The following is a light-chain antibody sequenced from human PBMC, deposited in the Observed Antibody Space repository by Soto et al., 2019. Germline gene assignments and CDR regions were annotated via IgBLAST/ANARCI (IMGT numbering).Light chain of an antibody. CDR3: GTWDNSLSLPYV. J-gene: IGLJ1*01. Sequence: QSVLTQPLSVSAAPGQKVTISCSGSSSNIGNNYVSWYQQLPGTAPKLLIFENNKRPSGIPDRFSASKSGTSATLAITGLQTGDAADYYCGTWDNSLSLPYVFGTGTKVTVL. CDR1: SSNIGNNY. V-gene: IGLV1-51*02. CDR2: ENN.